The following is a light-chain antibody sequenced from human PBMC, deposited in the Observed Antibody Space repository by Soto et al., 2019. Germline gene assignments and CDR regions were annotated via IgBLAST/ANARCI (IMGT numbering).Light chain of an antibody. CDR1: QTISYW. CDR3: QHYSRYPLT. Sequence: DIWMTQSPSTLSASVGDRVTITCRASQTISYWLAWLQLKPGKAPKVLIYMASTLASGVPSRFSGSGSGTEFTLTITSLQPDDFATYYCQHYSRYPLTFGGGTKVEI. V-gene: IGKV1-5*03. CDR2: MAS. J-gene: IGKJ4*01.